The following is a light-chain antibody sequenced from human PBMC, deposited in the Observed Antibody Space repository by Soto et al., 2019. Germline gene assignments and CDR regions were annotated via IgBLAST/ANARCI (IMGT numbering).Light chain of an antibody. V-gene: IGKV3D-20*01. J-gene: IGKJ4*01. Sequence: EVVLTQSPASLSLSPGERATLSCGASQIVSSNYLAWYQQKPGLAPRLLIYDASTRATGVPDRFRGSGSGTDFTLTINRREHEDSAVYYCQQYGDSPRGTFGGGTKVEIK. CDR1: QIVSSNY. CDR3: QQYGDSPRGT. CDR2: DAS.